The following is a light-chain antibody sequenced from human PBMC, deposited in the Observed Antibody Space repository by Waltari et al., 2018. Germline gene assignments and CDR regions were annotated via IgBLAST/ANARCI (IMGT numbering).Light chain of an antibody. J-gene: IGKJ1*01. CDR2: RAS. Sequence: EVVMTQSPATLSVSPGERVSLPCRASQIAKTSLAWYQQNPGQAPRLLISRASTRAAGVPDRFSGSGSGTEFTLTISSLQSEDSAIYYCQQYNIWPWTFGPGTNVDIK. CDR3: QQYNIWPWT. CDR1: QIAKTS. V-gene: IGKV3D-15*01.